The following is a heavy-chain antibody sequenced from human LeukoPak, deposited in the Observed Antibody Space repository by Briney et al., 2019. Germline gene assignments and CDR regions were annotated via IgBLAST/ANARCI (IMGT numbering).Heavy chain of an antibody. CDR2: ISNDGSVK. J-gene: IGHJ4*02. Sequence: GRSLRLSCTAPGITFSNYAMHWVRQAPGEGLEWVTVISNDGSVKYYADSVKGRFTISRDNSKNTLYLQMNSLRAEDTAVYYCAREVAANNYDYWGQGTLVTVSS. V-gene: IGHV3-30*04. CDR1: GITFSNYA. D-gene: IGHD2-15*01. CDR3: AREVAANNYDY.